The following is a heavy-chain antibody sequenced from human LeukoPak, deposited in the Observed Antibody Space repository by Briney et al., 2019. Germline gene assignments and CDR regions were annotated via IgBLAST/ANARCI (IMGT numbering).Heavy chain of an antibody. J-gene: IGHJ4*02. D-gene: IGHD6-19*01. V-gene: IGHV1-2*02. CDR2: INPNSGGT. Sequence: ASVKVSCKASGCTFTGYYMRWVRQAPGQGLEWMGWINPNSGGTNYAQKFQGRVTMTRDTSISTAYMELSRLRSDDTAVYYCARGLHRIAVAGSFGYWGQGTLVTVSS. CDR3: ARGLHRIAVAGSFGY. CDR1: GCTFTGYY.